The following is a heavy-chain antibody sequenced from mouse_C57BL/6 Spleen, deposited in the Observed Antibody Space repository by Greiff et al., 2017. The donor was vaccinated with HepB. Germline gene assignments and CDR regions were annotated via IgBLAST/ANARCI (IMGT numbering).Heavy chain of an antibody. CDR1: GYTFTSYW. V-gene: IGHV1-64*01. D-gene: IGHD1-1*01. CDR2: IHPNSGST. Sequence: QVQLQQPGAELVKPGASVKLSCKASGYTFTSYWMHWVKQRPGQGLEWIGMIHPNSGSTNYNEKFKSKATLTVDKSSSTAYMQLSSLTSEDSAVYYCAGYYYGTSFAYWGQGTLVTVSA. J-gene: IGHJ3*01. CDR3: AGYYYGTSFAY.